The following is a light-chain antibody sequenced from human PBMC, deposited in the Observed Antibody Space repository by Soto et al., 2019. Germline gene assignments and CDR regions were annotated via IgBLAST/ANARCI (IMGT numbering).Light chain of an antibody. J-gene: IGKJ3*01. V-gene: IGKV1-33*01. CDR3: QQYDNPPNT. CDR2: DAS. Sequence: MSQSPSSLSAPLGGSSYFTCPACQDTSQFLNWYQHKPGQAPSLLIYDASKTHDGIPARFSGSGSGTDFTFTISSLQPEDNATYYCQQYDNPPNTFGPGTKVDVK. CDR1: QDTSQF.